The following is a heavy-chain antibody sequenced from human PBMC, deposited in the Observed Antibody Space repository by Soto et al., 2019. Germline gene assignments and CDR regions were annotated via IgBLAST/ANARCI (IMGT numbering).Heavy chain of an antibody. CDR2: ISSSSSYI. V-gene: IGHV3-21*01. CDR3: ARDWVTTSEYFDY. CDR1: GFTFSSYS. J-gene: IGHJ4*02. Sequence: GGSLRLSCAASGFTFSSYSMNWVRQAPGKGLEWVSSISSSSSYIYYADSVKGRFTISRDNAKNSLYLQMNSLRAEDTAVYYCARDWVTTSEYFDYWGQGTLVTVS. D-gene: IGHD4-17*01.